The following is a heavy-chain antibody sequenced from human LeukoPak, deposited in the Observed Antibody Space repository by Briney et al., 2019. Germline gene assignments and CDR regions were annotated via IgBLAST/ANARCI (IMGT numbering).Heavy chain of an antibody. CDR2: INAGNGNT. Sequence: ASVKVSCKASGYTFTSYAMHWVRQAPGQRLEWMGWINAGNGNTKYSQKFQGRVTITRDTSASTAYMELSSLRSEDTAVYYCARGTAVAGTFEDYWGQGTLVTVSS. J-gene: IGHJ4*02. CDR3: ARGTAVAGTFEDY. D-gene: IGHD6-19*01. V-gene: IGHV1-3*01. CDR1: GYTFTSYA.